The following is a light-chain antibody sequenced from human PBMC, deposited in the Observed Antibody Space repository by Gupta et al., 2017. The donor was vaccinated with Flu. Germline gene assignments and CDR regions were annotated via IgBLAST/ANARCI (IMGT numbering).Light chain of an antibody. Sequence: SLGERAAISCRSSQSVLYSSNNKNYLAWYQQKPGQPPKLLMRWASTRESGVPDRFSGSGSGTEFTLTISSLQTEDVAVYYCQHDDYNPYTFGQGTKMEIK. CDR1: QSVLYSSNNKNY. V-gene: IGKV4-1*01. CDR2: WAS. CDR3: QHDDYNPYT. J-gene: IGKJ2*01.